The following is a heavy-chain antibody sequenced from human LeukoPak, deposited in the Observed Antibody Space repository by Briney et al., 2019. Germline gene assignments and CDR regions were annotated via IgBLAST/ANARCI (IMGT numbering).Heavy chain of an antibody. J-gene: IGHJ4*02. CDR1: GFTFSRYG. D-gene: IGHD4-11*01. V-gene: IGHV3-33*01. CDR3: ARIGVRDYSNYPFDY. CDR2: IWYDGSKK. Sequence: PGGSLRLSCAASGFTFSRYGIHWVRQAPGKGLEWVAVIWYDGSKKYYADSVKGRFTISRDKSKNTLYLQMNSLRAEDTAVYYCARIGVRDYSNYPFDYWGQGTLVTVTS.